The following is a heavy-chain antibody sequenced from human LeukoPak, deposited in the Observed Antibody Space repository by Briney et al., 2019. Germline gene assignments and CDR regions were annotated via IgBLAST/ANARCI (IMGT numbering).Heavy chain of an antibody. CDR2: IWYDGSNK. J-gene: IGHJ4*02. V-gene: IGHV3-33*01. CDR3: ARGNNVYYYDSSGYFDY. Sequence: GGSLRLSCAASGFTFSSYGMHWVRQAPGKGLEWVAVIWYDGSNKYYADSVKGRFTISRDNSKNTLYLQMNSLRAEDTAVYYCARGNNVYYYDSSGYFDYWGQGTLVTVPS. CDR1: GFTFSSYG. D-gene: IGHD3-22*01.